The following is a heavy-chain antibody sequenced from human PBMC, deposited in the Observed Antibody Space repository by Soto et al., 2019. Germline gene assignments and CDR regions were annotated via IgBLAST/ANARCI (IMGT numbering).Heavy chain of an antibody. CDR3: ARGTVDSSSLDAFDI. D-gene: IGHD6-13*01. J-gene: IGHJ3*02. CDR2: IYYSGST. Sequence: SETLSLTCTVSGGSISSSSYYWVLIRQPPGKGLEWIGSIYYSGSTYYNPSLKSRVTISVDTSKNQFSLKLSSVTAADTAVYYCARGTVDSSSLDAFDIWGQGTMVTVSS. V-gene: IGHV4-39*01. CDR1: GGSISSSSYY.